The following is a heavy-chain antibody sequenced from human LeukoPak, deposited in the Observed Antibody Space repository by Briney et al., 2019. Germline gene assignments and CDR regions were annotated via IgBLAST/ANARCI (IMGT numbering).Heavy chain of an antibody. CDR3: ARSLIQPKLLDY. J-gene: IGHJ4*02. CDR2: INHSGST. CDR1: GGSFSGYY. D-gene: IGHD5-18*01. V-gene: IGHV4-34*01. Sequence: SETLSLTCAVYGGSFSGYYWSWIRQPPGKGLEWIGEINHSGSTNYNPSLKSRVTISVDTSKNQFSLKLSSVTAADTAVYYCARSLIQPKLLDYWGQGTLVTVSS.